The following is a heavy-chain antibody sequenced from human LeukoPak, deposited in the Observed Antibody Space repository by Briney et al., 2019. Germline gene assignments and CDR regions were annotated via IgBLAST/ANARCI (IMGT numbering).Heavy chain of an antibody. V-gene: IGHV3-33*01. J-gene: IGHJ6*02. CDR2: IWYDGSNK. CDR1: GFTFSSYG. D-gene: IGHD3-22*01. Sequence: PGGSLRLSCAAPGFTFSSYGMHWVRQAPGKGLEWVAVIWYDGSNKYYADSVKGRFTISRDNSKNTLYLQMNSLRAEDTAVYYCARDGGYYDSSGQRTHYYYYGMDVWGQGTTVTVSS. CDR3: ARDGGYYDSSGQRTHYYYYGMDV.